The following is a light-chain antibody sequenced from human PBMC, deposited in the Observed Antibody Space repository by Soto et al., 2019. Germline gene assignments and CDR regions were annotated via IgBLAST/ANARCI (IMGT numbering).Light chain of an antibody. CDR3: QQYNSYPLT. CDR2: KAS. Sequence: DIQMTQSPSTLSASVGDRVTIICRASQSISSWLAWYQQKPGKAPNLLIYKASSLESGVPSMFSGSGSGTEFTLTISSLQPDDFATYYCQQYNSYPLTVGVGTKVEMK. J-gene: IGKJ4*01. CDR1: QSISSW. V-gene: IGKV1-5*03.